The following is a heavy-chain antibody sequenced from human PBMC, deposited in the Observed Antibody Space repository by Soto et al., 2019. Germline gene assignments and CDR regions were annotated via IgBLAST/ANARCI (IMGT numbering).Heavy chain of an antibody. J-gene: IGHJ4*02. CDR3: ARRYGGTFDY. CDR2: IYYSGST. V-gene: IGHV4-59*08. D-gene: IGHD2-15*01. CDR1: GGSISSYY. Sequence: QVQLQESGPGLVKPSETLSLTCTVSGGSISSYYWSWIRQPPGKGLEWIGYIYYSGSTNYNPSLXXRXTXPVDTSKNQFSLKLSSVTAADTAVYYCARRYGGTFDYWGQGTLVTVSS.